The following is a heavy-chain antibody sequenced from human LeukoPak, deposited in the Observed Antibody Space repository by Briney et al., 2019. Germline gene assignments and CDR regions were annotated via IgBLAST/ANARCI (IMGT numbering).Heavy chain of an antibody. D-gene: IGHD3-10*01. V-gene: IGHV7-4-1*02. Sequence: ASVKVFCKASGYTFTNYAMNWVRQAPGQGLEWMGWMNTNTGNPTYAQGFTGRFVFSLDTSVSTANLQISSLKTEDTAVYYCARGNYYVDYWGQGTLVTVSS. J-gene: IGHJ4*02. CDR2: MNTNTGNP. CDR3: ARGNYYVDY. CDR1: GYTFTNYA.